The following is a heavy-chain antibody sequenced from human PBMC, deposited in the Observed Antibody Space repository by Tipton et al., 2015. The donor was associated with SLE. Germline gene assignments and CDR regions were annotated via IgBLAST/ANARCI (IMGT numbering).Heavy chain of an antibody. V-gene: IGHV4-59*08. Sequence: TLSLTCTVSGASITKDYWSWIRQTPGKGLEWIGHIYDVVLTTYNASFKSRVTMSVDMSKNQFSLRLISVTAADTGVYYCARQLGGTWRWFDPWGQGALVTVSS. CDR2: IYDVVLT. J-gene: IGHJ5*02. CDR1: GASITKDY. D-gene: IGHD3-16*01. CDR3: ARQLGGTWRWFDP.